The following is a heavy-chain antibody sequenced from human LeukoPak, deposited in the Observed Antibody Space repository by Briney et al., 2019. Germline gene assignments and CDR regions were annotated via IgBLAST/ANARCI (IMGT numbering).Heavy chain of an antibody. J-gene: IGHJ4*02. CDR2: IKQDGSEK. D-gene: IGHD3-10*01. Sequence: GGSLRLSCAASGFTFSSYWMSWVRQAPGKGLEWVANIKQDGSEKYYVDSVKGRFTISRDNAKNSLYLQMNSLRAEDTAVYYCARDRRYGSGYFDYWGQGTLVTDSS. V-gene: IGHV3-7*01. CDR3: ARDRRYGSGYFDY. CDR1: GFTFSSYW.